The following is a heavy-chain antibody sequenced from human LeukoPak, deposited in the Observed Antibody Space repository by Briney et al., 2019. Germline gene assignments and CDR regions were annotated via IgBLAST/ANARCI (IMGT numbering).Heavy chain of an antibody. D-gene: IGHD3-3*01. CDR3: ARDSDEKMLEWLSFEGWGAFDI. Sequence: GGSLRLSCTGSGFTFSEYSMNWIRQAPGKGLEWLSYIGGRVNNIYYADSVKGRFTISRDNAKNSLYLQMNSLRAEDTAVYYCARDSDEKMLEWLSFEGWGAFDIWGQGTMVTVSS. V-gene: IGHV3-48*01. CDR1: GFTFSEYS. J-gene: IGHJ3*02. CDR2: IGGRVNNI.